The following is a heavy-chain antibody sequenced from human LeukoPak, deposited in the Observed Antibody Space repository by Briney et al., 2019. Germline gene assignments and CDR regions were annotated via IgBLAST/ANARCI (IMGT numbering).Heavy chain of an antibody. V-gene: IGHV3-7*01. J-gene: IGHJ3*02. CDR3: ARDQLLAYCGGDCYPNAFDI. CDR1: GFTISNLW. D-gene: IGHD2-21*02. Sequence: GGSLKLSCAASGFTISNLWMTWVRQAPGKGLECVANIKGDGSEKNYVDSVKGRFTISRDNAKNSLYLQMNSLRDEDAAVYYCARDQLLAYCGGDCYPNAFDIWGQGTMVTVSS. CDR2: IKGDGSEK.